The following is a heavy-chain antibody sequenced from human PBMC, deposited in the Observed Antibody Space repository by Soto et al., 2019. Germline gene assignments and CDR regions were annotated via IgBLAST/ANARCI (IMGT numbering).Heavy chain of an antibody. CDR3: ARGGGYDPFDY. CDR2: ISHLEST. D-gene: IGHD5-12*01. CDR1: GASITYGGYS. V-gene: IGHV4-30-2*06. Sequence: QLQLHQSGSGLVKASQTLSLTCTLSGASITYGGYSWVWIRHSPGKDLEWLGYISHLESTFYNPSFQSRLTLSIDRSKNQFSLKLASMTAADTAVYYCARGGGYDPFDYWGQGTLVTVAS. J-gene: IGHJ4*02.